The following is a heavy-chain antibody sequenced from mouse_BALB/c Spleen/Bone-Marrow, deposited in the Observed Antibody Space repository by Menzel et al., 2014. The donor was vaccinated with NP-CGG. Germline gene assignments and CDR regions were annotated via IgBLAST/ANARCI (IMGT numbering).Heavy chain of an antibody. CDR3: AYGNYGYAMDY. V-gene: IGHV1-4*01. Sequence: QVQLKQSGAELARPGASVKMSCKASGYTFXSYTMHWVKQRPGQGLEWIGYINPSSGYTNYNQKFKDKATLTADKSSSTAYMQLSSLTFEDSAVYYCAYGNYGYAMDYWGQGTSVTVSS. CDR1: GYTFXSYT. CDR2: INPSSGYT. J-gene: IGHJ4*01. D-gene: IGHD2-10*02.